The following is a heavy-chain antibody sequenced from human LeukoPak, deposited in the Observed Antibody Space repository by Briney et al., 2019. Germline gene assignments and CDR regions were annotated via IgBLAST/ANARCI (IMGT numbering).Heavy chain of an antibody. Sequence: GGSLRLSCAASGFTFDDYTMHWVRQAPGKGLEWVSLISWDGGSTYYADSVKGRFTISRDNSKNSLYLQMSSLRTEDTALCYCARGQRFGELMDYWGQGTLVTVSS. V-gene: IGHV3-43*01. CDR3: ARGQRFGELMDY. CDR2: ISWDGGST. CDR1: GFTFDDYT. D-gene: IGHD3-10*01. J-gene: IGHJ4*02.